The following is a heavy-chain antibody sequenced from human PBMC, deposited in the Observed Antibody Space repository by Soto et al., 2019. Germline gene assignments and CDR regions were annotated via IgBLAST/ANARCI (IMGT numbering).Heavy chain of an antibody. CDR2: IIPIFGTA. Sequence: AASVKVSCKASGGTFSSYAISWVRQAPGQGLEWMGGIIPIFGTANYAQKFQGRVTITADKSTSTAYMELSSLRSEDTAVYYCARTLYYYDSSGYYHNWFDPWGQGTLVTVSS. J-gene: IGHJ5*02. CDR1: GGTFSSYA. V-gene: IGHV1-69*06. D-gene: IGHD3-22*01. CDR3: ARTLYYYDSSGYYHNWFDP.